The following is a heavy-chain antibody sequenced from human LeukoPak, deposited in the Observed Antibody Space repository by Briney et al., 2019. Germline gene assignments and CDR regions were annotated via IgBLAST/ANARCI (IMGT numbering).Heavy chain of an antibody. J-gene: IGHJ4*01. CDR3: ARGPYPDY. V-gene: IGHV3-48*01. CDR1: GFTFSSYE. Sequence: GGSLRLSCAASGFTFSSYEMNWVRQAPGKGLEWVSYISSSSTTIYYADSVKGRFTISRDNAKNSLYLQMNSLRAEDTAVYYCARGPYPDYWGHGTLVTVSS. CDR2: ISSSSTTI.